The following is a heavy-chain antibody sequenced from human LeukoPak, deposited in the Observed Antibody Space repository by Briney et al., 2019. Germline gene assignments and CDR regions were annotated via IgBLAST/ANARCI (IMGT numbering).Heavy chain of an antibody. D-gene: IGHD7-27*01. Sequence: AGGSLRLSCEASGFTFGTYGMTWVRQAPGKGLEWVSGITGSSTWTYYADSVRGRFTISRDNSKNTLHLQMNNLTADDTAIYYCARELVSLGTGYFDLWGRGTLLTVSS. V-gene: IGHV3-23*01. CDR2: ITGSSTWT. CDR1: GFTFGTYG. J-gene: IGHJ2*01. CDR3: ARELVSLGTGYFDL.